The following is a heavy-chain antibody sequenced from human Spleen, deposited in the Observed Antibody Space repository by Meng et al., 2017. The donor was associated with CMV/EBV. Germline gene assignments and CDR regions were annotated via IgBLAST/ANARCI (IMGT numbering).Heavy chain of an antibody. CDR2: IRYDGSHK. V-gene: IGHV3-30*02. CDR3: AKGYWNPED. D-gene: IGHD1-1*01. J-gene: IGHJ4*02. CDR1: GFIFSDYD. Sequence: GESLKISCAASGFIFSDYDMHWVRQVPGKGLEWVAFIRYDGSHKFYANSVKGRFTISKDISRNTLYLQMNSLRLEDTARYYCAKGYWNPEDWGQGTLVTVSS.